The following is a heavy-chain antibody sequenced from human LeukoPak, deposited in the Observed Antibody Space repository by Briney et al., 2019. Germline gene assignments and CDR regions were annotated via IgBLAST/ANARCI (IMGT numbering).Heavy chain of an antibody. CDR3: AKVDARSSSWFLDY. CDR1: GFTFSSYA. D-gene: IGHD6-6*01. V-gene: IGHV3-23*01. J-gene: IGHJ4*02. Sequence: PGGSLRLSCAASGFTFSSYAMSWVRQAPGKGLEWVSAISGSGGSTYYADSVKGRFTISRDNSKNTLYLQMNSLRAEDTAVYYCAKVDARSSSWFLDYWGQGTLVTVSS. CDR2: ISGSGGST.